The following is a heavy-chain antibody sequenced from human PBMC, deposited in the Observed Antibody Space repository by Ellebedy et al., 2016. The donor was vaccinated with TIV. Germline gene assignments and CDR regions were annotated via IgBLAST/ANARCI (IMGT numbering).Heavy chain of an antibody. D-gene: IGHD4-23*01. CDR3: ARDPVGVGPACDI. V-gene: IGHV3-23*01. J-gene: IGHJ3*02. CDR2: ITGTGGNA. Sequence: GESLKISCVASGFTFNSYAMTWVRQAPGKGLEWVSFITGTGGNAYYADYVKGRFTISSDKSKDTRYLQVNSLRAEDTAVYYWARDPVGVGPACDIWGQGTMVTVSS. CDR1: GFTFNSYA.